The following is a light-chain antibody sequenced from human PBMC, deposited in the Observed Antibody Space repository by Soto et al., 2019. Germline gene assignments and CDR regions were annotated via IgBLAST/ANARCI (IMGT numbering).Light chain of an antibody. CDR2: SAS. CDR1: QSVSRH. V-gene: IGKV3-15*01. J-gene: IGKJ1*01. CDR3: HQYNHWLTWT. Sequence: EIVLTQSPATLSLSPGERATLSCRASQSVSRHLAWYQQRPGQAPRLLIYSASTRATGIPARFSGSGSGTEFTLTISSLQSEDFAVYYCHQYNHWLTWTFGQGTKVDIK.